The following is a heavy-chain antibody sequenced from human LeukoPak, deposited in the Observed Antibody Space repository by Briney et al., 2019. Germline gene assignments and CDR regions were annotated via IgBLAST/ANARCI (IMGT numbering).Heavy chain of an antibody. CDR1: GYSISSAYY. J-gene: IGHJ5*02. CDR2: MYHSGST. V-gene: IGHV4-38-2*02. CDR3: ARGPRNDYVWGSFDN. D-gene: IGHD3-16*01. Sequence: PSETLSLTCSVSGYSISSAYYWGWIRQPPGKGLEWIGTMYHSGSTNYNPSLKSRVTISIDTSKTQFSLKLTSVTAADTAVYYCARGPRNDYVWGSFDNWGQGTLVTVSS.